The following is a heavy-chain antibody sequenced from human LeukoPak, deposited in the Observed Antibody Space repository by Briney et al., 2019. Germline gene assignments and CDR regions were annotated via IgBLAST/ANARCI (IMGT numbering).Heavy chain of an antibody. J-gene: IGHJ5*02. CDR3: VKDRLFGVVIPTRLDP. CDR2: ISGSGGST. Sequence: PGGSLRLSCAASGFTFSSYAMSWVRQAPGKGLEWVSAISGSGGSTYYADSVKGRFTISRDNSKNTLYLQMNSLRAEDTAVYYCVKDRLFGVVIPTRLDPWGQGTLVTVSS. CDR1: GFTFSSYA. D-gene: IGHD3-3*01. V-gene: IGHV3-23*01.